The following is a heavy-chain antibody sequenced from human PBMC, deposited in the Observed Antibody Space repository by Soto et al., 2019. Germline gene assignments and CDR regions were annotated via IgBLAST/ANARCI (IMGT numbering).Heavy chain of an antibody. CDR1: GFTFSSYW. CDR3: SPSLDY. V-gene: IGHV3-7*01. J-gene: IGHJ4*02. Sequence: GGSLRLSCAASGFTFSSYWMDWVRQAPGKGLEWVANINQDGSEKHYIDSVKGRFTISRDNAKNSLYLQMSSLTAEDSALYYCSPSLDYWGEGTLVTVSS. CDR2: INQDGSEK.